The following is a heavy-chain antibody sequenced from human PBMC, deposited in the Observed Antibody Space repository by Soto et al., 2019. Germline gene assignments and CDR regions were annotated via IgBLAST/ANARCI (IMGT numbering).Heavy chain of an antibody. J-gene: IGHJ6*02. Sequence: QVQLVESGGGVVQPGRSLRLSCAASGFTFSSYAMQWVRQAPGKGLEWVAVISYDGSNKYYADSVKGRFTISRDNSKNTLYLQMNSLRAEDTAVYYCARANTPYYYYYYGIDVWGQGTTVTVSS. CDR3: ARANTPYYYYYYGIDV. CDR1: GFTFSSYA. CDR2: ISYDGSNK. V-gene: IGHV3-30-3*01.